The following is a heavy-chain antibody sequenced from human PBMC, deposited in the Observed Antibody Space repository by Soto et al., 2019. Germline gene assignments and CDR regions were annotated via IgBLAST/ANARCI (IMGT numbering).Heavy chain of an antibody. Sequence: QLQLQESGSGLVKPSQTLSLTCAVSGGSISSGGYSWSWIRQPPGKGLEWIGYIYHSGSTYYNPSLKSRVTISVDRSKNQFSLKLSSVTAADTAVYYCARGRDSSGYYWHPAAPVDFDYWGQGTLVTVSS. CDR3: ARGRDSSGYYWHPAAPVDFDY. CDR2: IYHSGST. J-gene: IGHJ4*02. CDR1: GGSISSGGYS. V-gene: IGHV4-30-2*01. D-gene: IGHD3-22*01.